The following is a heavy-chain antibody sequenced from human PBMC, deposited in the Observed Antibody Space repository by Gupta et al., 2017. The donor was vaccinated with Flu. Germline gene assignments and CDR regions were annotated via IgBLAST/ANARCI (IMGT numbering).Heavy chain of an antibody. CDR2: IYYSGSK. J-gene: IGHJ5*02. D-gene: IGHD2-15*01. Sequence: IRHGPEKGLEWSGHIYYSGSKHYSPSLKSRITMSVDTSKNEFSLKLSAGTAADTAVYYSARGFCSGGTCYSGGHNWFDPWGQGTRSTVSS. V-gene: IGHV4-31*02. CDR3: ARGFCSGGTCYSGGHNWFDP.